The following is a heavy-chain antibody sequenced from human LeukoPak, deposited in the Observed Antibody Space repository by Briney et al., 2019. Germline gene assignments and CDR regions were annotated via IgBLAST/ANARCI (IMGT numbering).Heavy chain of an antibody. CDR2: IRYDGSNK. Sequence: GGSLRLSCAASGFTFSSYGMHWVRQAPGKGLEWVAFIRYDGSNKYYADSVKGRFTISRDNSKNTLYLQMNSLRAEDTAVFYCVRGGYTMSWSFDNWGQGTLVTVSS. CDR1: GFTFSSYG. CDR3: VRGGYTMSWSFDN. V-gene: IGHV3-30*02. D-gene: IGHD2-15*01. J-gene: IGHJ4*02.